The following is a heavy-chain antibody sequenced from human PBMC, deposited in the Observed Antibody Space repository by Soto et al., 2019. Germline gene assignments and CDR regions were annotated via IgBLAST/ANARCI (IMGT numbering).Heavy chain of an antibody. Sequence: QVQLLQSGAEVKKPGASVKVSCKASGDKFTTYGITWVRQAPGQGLEWLGGISTYNGNTDYAQNLQDRVTMTTETSTSTAYLEVRSLTSDDAAVYFCARGLGTNGLDVWGQGTTVTVSS. V-gene: IGHV1-18*04. D-gene: IGHD7-27*01. CDR2: ISTYNGNT. CDR1: GDKFTTYG. J-gene: IGHJ6*02. CDR3: ARGLGTNGLDV.